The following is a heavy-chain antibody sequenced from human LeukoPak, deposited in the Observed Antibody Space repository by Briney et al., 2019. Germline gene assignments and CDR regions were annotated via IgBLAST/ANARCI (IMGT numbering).Heavy chain of an antibody. Sequence: RGAPRLSCVASGDRFSSYWMAWVRQAPGKGLEWVANIKYDGTHNFYADSVKGRFTISRDNAKNSFFLEMNSLTADDTAVYFCASSHDSSGNDWGQGTLVTVSS. CDR2: IKYDGTHN. CDR3: ASSHDSSGND. J-gene: IGHJ4*02. D-gene: IGHD3-22*01. V-gene: IGHV3-7*01. CDR1: GDRFSSYW.